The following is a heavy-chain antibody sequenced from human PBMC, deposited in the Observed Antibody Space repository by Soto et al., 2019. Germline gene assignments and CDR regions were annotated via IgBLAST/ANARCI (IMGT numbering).Heavy chain of an antibody. D-gene: IGHD3-16*02. Sequence: QVQLQQWGAGLLKPSETLSLTCAVYGGSFSGYYWSWIRQPPGKGLEWIGEINHSGSTNYNPSLKSRVTISVDTTKNQFSLQLSSVTAAATAVYYCARGEYDYIWGSYRSDFDYWGQGTLVTVSS. J-gene: IGHJ4*02. V-gene: IGHV4-34*01. CDR2: INHSGST. CDR1: GGSFSGYY. CDR3: ARGEYDYIWGSYRSDFDY.